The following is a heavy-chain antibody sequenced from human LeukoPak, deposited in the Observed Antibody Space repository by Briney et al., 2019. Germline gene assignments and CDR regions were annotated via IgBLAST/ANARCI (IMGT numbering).Heavy chain of an antibody. CDR3: ARVHQITIFGVVIRSYFDY. CDR1: GGSISSGGYY. CDR2: IYYSGST. V-gene: IGHV4-31*03. J-gene: IGHJ4*02. Sequence: SQTLSLTCTVSGGSISSGGYYWSWIRQHPGKGLEWIGYIYYSGSTYYNPSLKSRVTISVDKSKNQFSLKLSSVTAADTAVYYCARVHQITIFGVVIRSYFDYWGQGTLVTVSS. D-gene: IGHD3-3*01.